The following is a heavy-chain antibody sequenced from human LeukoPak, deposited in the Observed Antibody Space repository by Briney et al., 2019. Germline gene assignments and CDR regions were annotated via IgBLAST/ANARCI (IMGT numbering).Heavy chain of an antibody. D-gene: IGHD2-21*02. V-gene: IGHV4-34*01. CDR1: GGSFSGYY. CDR2: INHGGST. Sequence: KASETLSLTCAVYGGSFSGYYWSWIRQPPGKGLEWIGEINHGGSTNYNPSLKSRVTISVDTSKNQFSLKLSSVTAADTAVYYCARGGGVTGYYFDYWGQGTLVTVSS. J-gene: IGHJ4*02. CDR3: ARGGGVTGYYFDY.